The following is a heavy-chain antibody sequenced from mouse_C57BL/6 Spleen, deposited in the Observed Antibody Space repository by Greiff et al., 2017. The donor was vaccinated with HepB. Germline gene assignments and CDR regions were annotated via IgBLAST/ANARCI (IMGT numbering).Heavy chain of an antibody. CDR3: ARYYGPLYFDY. D-gene: IGHD1-2*01. Sequence: QVQLQQPGAELVKPGASAKLSCKASGYTFTSYWMHWVKQRPGQGLEWIGMIHPNSGSTNYNEKFKSKATLTVDKSSSTAYMQLSSLTSEDSAVYYCARYYGPLYFDYWGQGTTLTVSS. J-gene: IGHJ2*01. CDR2: IHPNSGST. CDR1: GYTFTSYW. V-gene: IGHV1-64*01.